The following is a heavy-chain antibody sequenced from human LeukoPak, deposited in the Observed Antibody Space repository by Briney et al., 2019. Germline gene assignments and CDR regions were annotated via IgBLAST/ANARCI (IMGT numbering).Heavy chain of an antibody. CDR2: INPSGGST. CDR1: GYTFTSYY. J-gene: IGHJ5*02. Sequence: ASVKVSCKASGYTFTSYYMHWVRQAPGQGLEWMGIINPSGGSTSYAQKFQGRVTMTRDMSTSTVYMELSSLRSEDTAVYYCARGSGYSSSWYYWFDPWGQGTLVTVSS. CDR3: ARGSGYSSSWYYWFDP. V-gene: IGHV1-46*01. D-gene: IGHD6-13*01.